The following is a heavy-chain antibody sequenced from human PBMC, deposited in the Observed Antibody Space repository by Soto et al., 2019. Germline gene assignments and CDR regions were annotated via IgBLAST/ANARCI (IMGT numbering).Heavy chain of an antibody. CDR3: ARYYDSSGYYYFDY. Sequence: SETLSLTCTVSGGSISSGGYSWSWIRQPPGKGLEWIGYIYHSGSTYYNPSLKSRVTISVDRSKNQFSLKLSSVTAADTAVYYCARYYDSSGYYYFDYWGQGTLVTVSS. D-gene: IGHD3-22*01. CDR2: IYHSGST. V-gene: IGHV4-30-2*01. J-gene: IGHJ4*02. CDR1: GGSISSGGYS.